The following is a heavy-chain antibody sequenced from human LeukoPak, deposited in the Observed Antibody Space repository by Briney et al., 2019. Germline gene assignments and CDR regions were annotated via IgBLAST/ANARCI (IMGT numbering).Heavy chain of an antibody. CDR3: ARGRYSGTTHYFDY. J-gene: IGHJ4*02. CDR2: IKKDGSET. D-gene: IGHD5-12*01. Sequence: GGSLRLSCAASGFTFSTSWMSWVRQVPGKGLEWVANIKKDGSETYYVDSVKGRFTISRDNAKNSLYLQMNSLRAEDTAMYYCARGRYSGTTHYFDYWGQGTLVTVSS. CDR1: GFTFSTSW. V-gene: IGHV3-7*03.